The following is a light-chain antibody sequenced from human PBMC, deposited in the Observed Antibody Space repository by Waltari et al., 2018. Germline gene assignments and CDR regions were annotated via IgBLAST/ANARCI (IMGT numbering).Light chain of an antibody. CDR2: AAS. V-gene: IGKV1-9*01. CDR1: QGISTY. CDR3: LHLNNFPLS. J-gene: IGKJ4*01. Sequence: DIQLTQSPSFLSASVRYRVTITCRASQGISTYLAWYQQKPGKAPKLLIYAASTLQSDLPSRFSGSGSGTEFTLTISSLQPEDFATYYCLHLNNFPLSFGGGTKVELK.